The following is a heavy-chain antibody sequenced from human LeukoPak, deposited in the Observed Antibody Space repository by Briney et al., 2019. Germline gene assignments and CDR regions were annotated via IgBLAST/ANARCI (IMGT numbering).Heavy chain of an antibody. V-gene: IGHV1-46*01. CDR3: ARDHYTGTYYHGY. CDR1: GYRFTTYF. Sequence: ASVKVSCKASGYRFTTYFIHWVRQAPGQGLEWMGLISPRGGDTTYAQSFQGRVSMTRDTSTTTVYMELTSLRAEDTAVYYCARDHYTGTYYHGYWGQGTLLTVSS. D-gene: IGHD1-26*01. CDR2: ISPRGGDT. J-gene: IGHJ4*02.